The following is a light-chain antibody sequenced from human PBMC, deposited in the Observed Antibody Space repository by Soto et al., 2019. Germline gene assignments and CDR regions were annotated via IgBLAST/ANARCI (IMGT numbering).Light chain of an antibody. CDR3: QQYNSYSWT. CDR2: DAS. V-gene: IGKV1-5*01. Sequence: DIQMTQPPSTLSASVGARVTITCRASQSISSWLAWYQQKPGKAPKLLIYDASSLESGVPSRFSGSGSGTEFTLTISSLQPDDFATYYCQQYNSYSWTFGQGTKV. CDR1: QSISSW. J-gene: IGKJ1*01.